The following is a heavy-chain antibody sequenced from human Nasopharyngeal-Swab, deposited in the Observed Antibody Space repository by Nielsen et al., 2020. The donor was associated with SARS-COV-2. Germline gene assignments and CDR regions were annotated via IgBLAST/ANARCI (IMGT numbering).Heavy chain of an antibody. CDR3: ARERVTGKYFDY. CDR2: IYYSGST. CDR1: GGSISSYY. Sequence: SETLSLTCTVSGGSISSYYWSWIRQPPGKGLEWIGYIYYSGSTNYNPSLKSRVTISVDTSKNQFSLKLSSVTAADTAVYYCARERVTGKYFDYWGQGTLVTVSS. D-gene: IGHD2-21*02. V-gene: IGHV4-59*01. J-gene: IGHJ4*02.